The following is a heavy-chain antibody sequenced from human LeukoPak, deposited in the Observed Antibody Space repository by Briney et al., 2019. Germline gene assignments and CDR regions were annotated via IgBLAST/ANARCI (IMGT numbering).Heavy chain of an antibody. Sequence: KPSETLSLTCTVSGGSISSSTYYWCWIRQPPGKGLEWIGSIYYSGSTSYNPSLKSRVTISVDTSNNQFSLKLSSVTAADTALYYCARHLSASDAFDIWGQGTMVTVSS. D-gene: IGHD2/OR15-2a*01. V-gene: IGHV4-39*01. CDR3: ARHLSASDAFDI. J-gene: IGHJ3*02. CDR2: IYYSGST. CDR1: GGSISSSTYY.